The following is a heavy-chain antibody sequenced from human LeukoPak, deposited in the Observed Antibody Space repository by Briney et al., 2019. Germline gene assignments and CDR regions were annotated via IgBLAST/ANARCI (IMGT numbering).Heavy chain of an antibody. D-gene: IGHD2-2*01. J-gene: IGHJ3*02. Sequence: PSETLSLTCAVYGGSFSGYYWSWIRQPPGKGLEWIGEINHSGSTNYNPSLKSRVTISVDTSKNQFSLKLSSVTAADTAVYYCARGYCSSTSCLDHAIRAFDIWGQGTMVTVSS. CDR3: ARGYCSSTSCLDHAIRAFDI. CDR2: INHSGST. V-gene: IGHV4-34*01. CDR1: GGSFSGYY.